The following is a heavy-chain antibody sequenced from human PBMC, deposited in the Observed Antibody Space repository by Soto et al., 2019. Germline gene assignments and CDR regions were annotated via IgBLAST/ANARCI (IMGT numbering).Heavy chain of an antibody. CDR2: ISSSGSTT. J-gene: IGHJ5*02. CDR1: GFTFSSYV. Sequence: GGSLRLSCAASGFTFSSYVMKWLRQAPGKGLEWVSYISSSGSTTYYADSVKGRFTISRDNAKNSLYLQMNSPRDEDTAVYYCARSSPVAPNRFDPWGQGTLVTVSS. V-gene: IGHV3-48*02. D-gene: IGHD2-15*01. CDR3: ARSSPVAPNRFDP.